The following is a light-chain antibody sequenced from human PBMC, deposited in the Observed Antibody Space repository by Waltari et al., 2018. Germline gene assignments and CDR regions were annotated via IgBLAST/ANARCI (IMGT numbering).Light chain of an antibody. Sequence: HSALSQPASVSGSPGQSITIACTGTSSDIGAYNFVSWYQKHPGKAPKVMIYDVNNRPSGVSSRFSGSKSGNTASLTISGLQAEDEADYYCSSYTTGSTRYVFGSGTKVTVL. V-gene: IGLV2-14*03. J-gene: IGLJ1*01. CDR1: SSDIGAYNF. CDR2: DVN. CDR3: SSYTTGSTRYV.